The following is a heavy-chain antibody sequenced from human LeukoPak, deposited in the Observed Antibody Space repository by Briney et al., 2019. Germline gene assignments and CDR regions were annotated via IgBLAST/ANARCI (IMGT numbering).Heavy chain of an antibody. J-gene: IGHJ4*02. CDR2: IYYSGST. Sequence: SETLSLTCTVSGGSISSYYWSWIRQPPGKGLEWIGSIYYSGSTYYNPSLKSRVTISVDTSKNQFSLKLSSVTAADTAVYYCARGAPIRFLEWYDYWGQGTLVTVSS. CDR1: GGSISSYY. D-gene: IGHD3-3*01. CDR3: ARGAPIRFLEWYDY. V-gene: IGHV4-59*05.